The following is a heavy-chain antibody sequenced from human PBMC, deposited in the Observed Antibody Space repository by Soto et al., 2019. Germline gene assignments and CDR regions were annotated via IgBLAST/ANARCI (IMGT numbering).Heavy chain of an antibody. Sequence: QVQLQESGPGLVKSSQTLSLTCTVSGGSISSDGNYWSWIRQHPGKGLEWIGYIYYSGRTNYNPSLKSRGTISVDTSKSQFSRKLNSVTAADTAVFYCSRARMVRGIIYYYGMDVWGQGTTVTVSS. CDR2: IYYSGRT. D-gene: IGHD3-10*01. J-gene: IGHJ6*02. CDR1: GGSISSDGNY. CDR3: SRARMVRGIIYYYGMDV. V-gene: IGHV4-31*03.